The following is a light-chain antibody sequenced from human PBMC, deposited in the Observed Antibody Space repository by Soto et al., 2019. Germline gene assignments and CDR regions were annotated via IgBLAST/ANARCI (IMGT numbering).Light chain of an antibody. CDR3: HQYNNGLS. Sequence: EIVMTQSPAILSVSAGDRVTLSCRASQSVSSDLAWYQQKPGKAPRLLIYAASARATGFPSRFSGSGSGTEFTITISRLQSDDSSVYYCHQYNNGLSFGGGTKVEIK. J-gene: IGKJ4*01. V-gene: IGKV3-15*01. CDR1: QSVSSD. CDR2: AAS.